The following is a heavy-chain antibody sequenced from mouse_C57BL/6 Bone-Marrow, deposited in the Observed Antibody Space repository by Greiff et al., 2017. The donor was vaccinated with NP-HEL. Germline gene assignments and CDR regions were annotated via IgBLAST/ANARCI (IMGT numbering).Heavy chain of an antibody. CDR2: IYPRCGNS. CDR3: ARMGTAGFAY. Sequence: VKLMESGAELARPGASVKLSCKASGFTFTSYGISWVKQSTGQGLEWIGEIYPRCGNSYYNEKFKGKATRTADKSTSTSYMELRSLTTEDSAVYFCARMGTAGFAYWGQGTLVTVSA. CDR1: GFTFTSYG. D-gene: IGHD2-14*01. V-gene: IGHV1-81*01. J-gene: IGHJ3*01.